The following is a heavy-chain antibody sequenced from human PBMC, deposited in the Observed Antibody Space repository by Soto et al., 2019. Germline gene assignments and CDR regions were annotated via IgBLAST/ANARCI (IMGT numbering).Heavy chain of an antibody. D-gene: IGHD5-18*01. Sequence: SETLSLTCAVSGGSISRSNWWSWVRQPPGKGLEWTGEIYHSGSTYYNPSLKSRVTISVDTSKNQFSLKLSSVTAADTTVYYCARVRYSYGFGLDYWGQGTLVTVSS. J-gene: IGHJ4*02. V-gene: IGHV4-4*02. CDR3: ARVRYSYGFGLDY. CDR1: GGSISRSNW. CDR2: IYHSGST.